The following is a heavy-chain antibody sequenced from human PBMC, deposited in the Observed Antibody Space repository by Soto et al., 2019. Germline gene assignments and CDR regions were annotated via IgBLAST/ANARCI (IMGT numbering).Heavy chain of an antibody. V-gene: IGHV1-18*01. J-gene: IGHJ3*02. CDR1: GYTFTSYG. CDR2: ISAYNGNT. CDR3: ARDRIQLWLRDAFDI. Sequence: QVQLVQSGAEVKKPGASVKVSCKASGYTFTSYGISWVRQAPGQGLEWMGWISAYNGNTNYAQKLQGRVTMTTDTSXXTADMELRSLRSDDTAVYYCARDRIQLWLRDAFDIWGQGTMVTVSS. D-gene: IGHD5-18*01.